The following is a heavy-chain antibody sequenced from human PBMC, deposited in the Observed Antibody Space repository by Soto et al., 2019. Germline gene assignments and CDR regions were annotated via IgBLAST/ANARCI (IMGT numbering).Heavy chain of an antibody. CDR1: GGSISSCY. V-gene: IGHV4-59*01. D-gene: IGHD2-2*01. Sequence: PSETLSLTCTVSGGSISSCYWSWIRQPPGKGLEWIGYIYYSGSTNYNPSLKSRVTISVDTSKNQFSLKLSSVTAADTAVYYCARSHPGEYQLLMRDCYYYMDVWGKGTTVTVSS. CDR3: ARSHPGEYQLLMRDCYYYMDV. CDR2: IYYSGST. J-gene: IGHJ6*03.